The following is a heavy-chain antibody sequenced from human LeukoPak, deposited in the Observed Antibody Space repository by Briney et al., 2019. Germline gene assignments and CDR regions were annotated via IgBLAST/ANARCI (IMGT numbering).Heavy chain of an antibody. CDR2: ISGDAAVT. CDR1: GFSFSVSV. D-gene: IGHD2-8*01. J-gene: IGHJ4*02. CDR3: AKVGYCTNNCFRTHDY. Sequence: GGSLRLSCVASGFSFSVSVMSWPRQAPGKGLKWVSAISGDAAVTYYAASVRGRFTISRDNSKNTVYLQMNSLRAEDTATYYCAKVGYCTNNCFRTHDYWGQGALVTVSS. V-gene: IGHV3-23*01.